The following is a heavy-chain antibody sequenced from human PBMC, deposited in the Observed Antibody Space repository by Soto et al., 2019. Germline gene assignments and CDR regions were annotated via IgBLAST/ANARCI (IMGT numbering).Heavy chain of an antibody. Sequence: GESLKISCQGSGYTFNSFWVGWVRQMPGEGLEWMGLMFPWTSDTRYSPSFQGHVSISVDRSTGTGYLQWNSLKASDTAMYYCVTTRDGTTFFPHWGQGTPVTVS. CDR3: VTTRDGTTFFPH. D-gene: IGHD1-7*01. V-gene: IGHV5-51*01. CDR2: MFPWTSDT. CDR1: GYTFNSFW. J-gene: IGHJ4*02.